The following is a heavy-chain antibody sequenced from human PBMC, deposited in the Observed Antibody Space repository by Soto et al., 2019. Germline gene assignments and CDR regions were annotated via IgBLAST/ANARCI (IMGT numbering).Heavy chain of an antibody. CDR1: GGTFSSYA. CDR3: ARTPGDILTGYYRELWFDP. V-gene: IGHV1-69*13. D-gene: IGHD3-9*01. J-gene: IGHJ5*02. CDR2: IIPIFGTA. Sequence: SVKVSCKASGGTFSSYAISWVRQAPGQGLEWMGGIIPIFGTANYAQKFQGRVTITADESTSTAYMELSSLRSEDTAVYYCARTPGDILTGYYRELWFDPWGQGTLVTVSS.